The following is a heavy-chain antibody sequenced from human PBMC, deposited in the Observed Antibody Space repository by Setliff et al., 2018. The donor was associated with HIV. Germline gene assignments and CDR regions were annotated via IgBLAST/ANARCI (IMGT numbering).Heavy chain of an antibody. CDR3: ATASPGQQPYYYYYYGMDV. J-gene: IGHJ6*02. CDR1: GYTLTELS. V-gene: IGHV1-24*01. CDR2: FDPEDGET. D-gene: IGHD6-13*01. Sequence: ASVKVSCKVSGYTLTELSRHWVRQAPGKGLEWMGGFDPEDGETIYARKFQGRVTMTEDTSTDTAYMELSSLRSEDTAVYYCATASPGQQPYYYYYYGMDVWGQGTTVTVSS.